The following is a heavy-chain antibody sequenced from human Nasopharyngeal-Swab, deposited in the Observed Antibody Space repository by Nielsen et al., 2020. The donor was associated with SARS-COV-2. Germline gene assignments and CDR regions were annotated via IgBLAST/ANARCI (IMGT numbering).Heavy chain of an antibody. D-gene: IGHD3-16*01. CDR1: RFTFSNYI. CDR2: IDTGSNG. CDR3: ARGVWGLTGLDY. J-gene: IGHJ4*02. Sequence: GGSLRLSCAASRFTFSNYIMNWVRQAPGKVLEWLSQIDTGSNGHYADSVRCRFTISRDNDKSSLYLQMNSLRDEDTAVYYCARGVWGLTGLDYWGQGTLVTLSS. V-gene: IGHV3-21*05.